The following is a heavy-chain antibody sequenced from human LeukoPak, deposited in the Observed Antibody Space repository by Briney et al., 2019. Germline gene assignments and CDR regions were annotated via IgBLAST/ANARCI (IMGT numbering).Heavy chain of an antibody. J-gene: IGHJ6*04. D-gene: IGHD6-13*01. V-gene: IGHV3-43D*04. CDR3: AKDSVAAAVDYYYYYGMDV. Sequence: GGSLRLSCAASGFTFDDYAMHWVRQAPGKGLEWVSLISWDGGSTYYADSVKGRFTISRDDSKNSLYLQMNSLRAEDTALYYCAKDSVAAAVDYYYYYGMDVWGKGTTVTVSS. CDR1: GFTFDDYA. CDR2: ISWDGGST.